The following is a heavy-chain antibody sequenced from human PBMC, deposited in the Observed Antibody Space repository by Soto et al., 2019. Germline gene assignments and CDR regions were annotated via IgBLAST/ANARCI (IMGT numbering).Heavy chain of an antibody. D-gene: IGHD3-3*01. J-gene: IGHJ3*02. CDR3: ARGGRFTFFGVLQNVFDI. CDR1: GYTFTDYH. Sequence: ASVKVSCKASGYTFTDYHMHWVRQAPGQGLEWMGWINPNSGGTNYAQKFQGWVTMARDTSISTAYMELTSDDTAVYYCARGGRFTFFGVLQNVFDIWGQGTMVIVS. CDR2: INPNSGGT. V-gene: IGHV1-2*04.